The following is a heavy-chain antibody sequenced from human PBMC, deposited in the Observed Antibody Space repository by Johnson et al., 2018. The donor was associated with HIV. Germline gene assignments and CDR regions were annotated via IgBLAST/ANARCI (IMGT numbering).Heavy chain of an antibody. CDR2: LKSRTDGETA. D-gene: IGHD3-16*02. J-gene: IGHJ3*02. V-gene: IGHV3-15*01. Sequence: VQLVESGGGLVKPGGSLRLSCAASGFTFTNAWMHWVRQAPGKGLEWVGRLKSRTDGETADYAAPVKGRFTISRDDSKNTLFLQMSSLKTDDTAVYYCTTAIVIDAFDIWGQGTMVTVSS. CDR3: TTAIVIDAFDI. CDR1: GFTFTNAW.